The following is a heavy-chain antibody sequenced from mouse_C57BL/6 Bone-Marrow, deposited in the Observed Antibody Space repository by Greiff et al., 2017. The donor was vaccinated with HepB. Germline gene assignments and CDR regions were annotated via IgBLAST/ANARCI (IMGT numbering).Heavy chain of an antibody. D-gene: IGHD1-1*01. V-gene: IGHV1-55*01. J-gene: IGHJ1*03. Sequence: QVQLQQPGAELVKPGASVKMSCKASGYTFTSYWITWVKQRPGQGLEWIGDIYPGSVSTNYNEKFKSKATLTVDTSSSTAYMQLSSLTSEDSAVYYCARRYYGSSWYFDVWGTGTTVTVSS. CDR3: ARRYYGSSWYFDV. CDR1: GYTFTSYW. CDR2: IYPGSVST.